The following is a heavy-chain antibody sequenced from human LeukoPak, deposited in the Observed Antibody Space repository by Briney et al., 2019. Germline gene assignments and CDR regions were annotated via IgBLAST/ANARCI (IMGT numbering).Heavy chain of an antibody. CDR3: ARQITMIVPQGWFDP. V-gene: IGHV4-39*01. Sequence: SETLSLTCTVSGGSISSSSYYWGWIRQPPGKGLGWIGSIYYSGSTYYNPSLKSRVTISVDTSKNQFSLKLSSVTAADTAVYYCARQITMIVPQGWFDPWGQGTLVTVSS. CDR1: GGSISSSSYY. CDR2: IYYSGST. J-gene: IGHJ5*02. D-gene: IGHD3-22*01.